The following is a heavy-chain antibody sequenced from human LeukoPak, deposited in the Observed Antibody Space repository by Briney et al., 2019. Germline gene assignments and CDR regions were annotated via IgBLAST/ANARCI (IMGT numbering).Heavy chain of an antibody. CDR3: ARDYYYGSGSFPLY. D-gene: IGHD3-10*01. CDR1: GFTFSSYW. Sequence: SGGSLRLSCAASGFTFSSYWMSWVRQAPGKGLEWVANIKQDGSEKYYVDSVKGRSTISRDNAKNSLYLQMNSLRAEDTAVYYCARDYYYGSGSFPLYWGQGTLVTVSS. CDR2: IKQDGSEK. V-gene: IGHV3-7*01. J-gene: IGHJ4*02.